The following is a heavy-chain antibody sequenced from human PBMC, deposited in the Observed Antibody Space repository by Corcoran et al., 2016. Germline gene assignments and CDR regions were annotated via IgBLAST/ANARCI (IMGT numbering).Heavy chain of an antibody. J-gene: IGHJ4*02. V-gene: IGHV1-2*02. CDR3: ARARLFTSYDDSSGYIDY. CDR2: INPNSGGT. D-gene: IGHD3-22*01. CDR1: GYTFTGYY. Sequence: QVQLVQSGAEVKKPGASVKVSCKASGYTFTGYYMHWVRQAPGQGLEWMGWINPNSGGTNYAQKFQGRVTMTRDTSISTAYMELSRRRSHDTAVYYGARARLFTSYDDSSGYIDYWGQGTLVTVSS.